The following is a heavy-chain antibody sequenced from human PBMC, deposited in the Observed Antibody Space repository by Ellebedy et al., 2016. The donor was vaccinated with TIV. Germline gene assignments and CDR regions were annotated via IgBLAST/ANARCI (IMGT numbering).Heavy chain of an antibody. CDR2: IYPGDSDT. Sequence: GESLKISCKGSGYSFISYWIGWVRQMPGKGLEWMGYIYPGDSDTRYSPSFQGQFTISVDKSVSTAYLQWSSLKASDTAIYYCARGDRGSGWYWDKWGQGTLVTVSS. CDR3: ARGDRGSGWYWDK. V-gene: IGHV5-51*01. D-gene: IGHD6-19*01. CDR1: GYSFISYW. J-gene: IGHJ4*02.